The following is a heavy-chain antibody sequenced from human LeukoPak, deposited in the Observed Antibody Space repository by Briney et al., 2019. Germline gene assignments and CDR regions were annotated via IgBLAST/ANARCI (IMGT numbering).Heavy chain of an antibody. J-gene: IGHJ4*02. CDR1: GFTFTDYS. Sequence: PGGSLRLSCAAAGFTFTDYSMNWVRQAPGKGLEWVSTISSDSGHIYYADSVKGRFTIFRDNAENTLYLQINSLRAEDTAVYYCAKDNSRWYFDYWGQGTLVTVSS. CDR3: AKDNSRWYFDY. D-gene: IGHD4-23*01. V-gene: IGHV3-21*01. CDR2: ISSDSGHI.